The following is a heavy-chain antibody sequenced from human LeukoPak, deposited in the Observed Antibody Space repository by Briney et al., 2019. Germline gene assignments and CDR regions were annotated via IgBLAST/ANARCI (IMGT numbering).Heavy chain of an antibody. V-gene: IGHV4-34*01. CDR3: ARQRDFWGGYLA. CDR2: INHSGGT. CDR1: GGSFSGYY. Sequence: SETLSLTCAVYGGSFSGYYWSWIRQPPGKGLEWIGEINHSGGTNYNPSLKSRVTISVDTSKNQFSLKLSSVTAADTAVYYCARQRDFWGGYLAWGQGILVTVSS. D-gene: IGHD3-3*01. J-gene: IGHJ5*02.